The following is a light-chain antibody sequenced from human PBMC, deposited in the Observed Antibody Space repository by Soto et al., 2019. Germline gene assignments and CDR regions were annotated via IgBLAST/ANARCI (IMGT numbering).Light chain of an antibody. CDR3: QQYYTPPVT. Sequence: DIVMIQSPDSLAVSLGERATINCKSSQTILPGSNYLAWYHQKPGQPPKLLIYRASTRESEVPGLLSGSGPGTDFSLTISSLQAEDVAVYYLQQYYTPPVTFGQGTKVEIK. CDR1: QTILPGSNY. CDR2: RAS. V-gene: IGKV4-1*01. J-gene: IGKJ1*01.